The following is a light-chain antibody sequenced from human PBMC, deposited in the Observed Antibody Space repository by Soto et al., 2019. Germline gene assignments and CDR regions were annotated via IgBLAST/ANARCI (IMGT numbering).Light chain of an antibody. V-gene: IGKV1-9*01. Sequence: IQLTQSPSSLSASVGDRVTITCRASQGISSYLAWYQQKPGKAPKLLIYAASSLQSGVPSRFSGSGSGTDFTLTISSLQPEDFATYYCQHADSCSRITFGQGTRLEIK. CDR2: AAS. CDR1: QGISSY. J-gene: IGKJ5*01. CDR3: QHADSCSRIT.